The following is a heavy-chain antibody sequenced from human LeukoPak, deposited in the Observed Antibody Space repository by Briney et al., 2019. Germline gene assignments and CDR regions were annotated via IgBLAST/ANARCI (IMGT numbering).Heavy chain of an antibody. V-gene: IGHV3-23*01. J-gene: IGHJ4*02. D-gene: IGHD3-10*01. Sequence: GGALRFSGAASGFTFSSYAMSWVRQAPGKGLEWVSAIRDSGSSTHYADSVKGRFTTSRDNSKNTLYLQMNSLRAEDTAVYYCANLFRGFDYWGQGTLVTVSS. CDR1: GFTFSSYA. CDR2: IRDSGSST. CDR3: ANLFRGFDY.